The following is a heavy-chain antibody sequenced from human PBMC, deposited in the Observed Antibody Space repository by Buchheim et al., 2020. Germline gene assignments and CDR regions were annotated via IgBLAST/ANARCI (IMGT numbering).Heavy chain of an antibody. CDR1: GYTFTGYY. V-gene: IGHV1-2*02. D-gene: IGHD3-10*01. Sequence: QVQLVQSGAEVKKPGASVKVSCKASGYTFTGYYMHWVRQAPGQGLEWMGWINPNSGGTNYAQKFQGRVNMTRDTSISTAYMELSRLRSDDTAVYYCARDSDPLFSYYYGSGSYYPTDYWGQGTL. J-gene: IGHJ4*02. CDR2: INPNSGGT. CDR3: ARDSDPLFSYYYGSGSYYPTDY.